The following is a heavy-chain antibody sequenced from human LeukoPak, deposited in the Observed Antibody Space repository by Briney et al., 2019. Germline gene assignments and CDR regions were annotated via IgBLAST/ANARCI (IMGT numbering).Heavy chain of an antibody. V-gene: IGHV3-23*01. CDR2: ISDSGGST. Sequence: GGSLRVSCAASGFTFSSYAMSWVRQAPGKGLEWVSAISDSGGSTYYADSVKGRFTISRDNAKNSLYLQMNSLRAEDTAVYYCARDRLRYSSGWPDAFDIWGQGTMVTVSS. CDR1: GFTFSSYA. CDR3: ARDRLRYSSGWPDAFDI. D-gene: IGHD6-19*01. J-gene: IGHJ3*02.